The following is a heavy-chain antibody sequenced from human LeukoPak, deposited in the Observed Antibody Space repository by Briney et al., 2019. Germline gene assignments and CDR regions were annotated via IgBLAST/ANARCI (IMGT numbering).Heavy chain of an antibody. CDR1: GFTFSSYS. V-gene: IGHV3-21*01. CDR2: ISSSSSYI. D-gene: IGHD3-22*01. Sequence: PGGSLRLSCAASGFTFSSYSMNWVRQAPGKGLEWVSSISSSSSYIYYADSVKGRFTISRDNAKNSLYLQMNSLRAEDTAVYYCARDLPDYYDSSGLRGDWGQGTLVTVPS. CDR3: ARDLPDYYDSSGLRGD. J-gene: IGHJ4*02.